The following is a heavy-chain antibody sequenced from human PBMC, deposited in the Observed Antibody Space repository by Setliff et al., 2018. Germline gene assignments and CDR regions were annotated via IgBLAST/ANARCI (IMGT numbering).Heavy chain of an antibody. J-gene: IGHJ4*02. CDR1: GGSISSYY. CDR3: ARSPSSGAYWNPRPFYSDY. CDR2: ISPSGST. Sequence: SETLSLTCTVSGGSISSYYWSWIRQPPWKGLEWIGHISPSGSTTYNPSVKSRVTISLDTSKTHFSLKLDSVTAADTALYYCARSPSSGAYWNPRPFYSDYWARGTLVTVSS. D-gene: IGHD1-26*01. V-gene: IGHV4-4*08.